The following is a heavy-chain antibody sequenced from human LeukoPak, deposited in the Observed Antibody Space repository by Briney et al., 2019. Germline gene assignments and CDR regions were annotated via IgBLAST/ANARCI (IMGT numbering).Heavy chain of an antibody. D-gene: IGHD1-26*01. CDR2: ISGSGGST. CDR3: AKDGSFGELLPFDY. Sequence: GGSQRLSCAASGFTVSSNYMSWVRQAPGKGLEWVSAISGSGGSTYYADSVKGRFTISRDNSKNTLYLQMNSLRAEDTAVYYCAKDGSFGELLPFDYWGQGTLVTVSS. V-gene: IGHV3-23*01. J-gene: IGHJ4*02. CDR1: GFTVSSNY.